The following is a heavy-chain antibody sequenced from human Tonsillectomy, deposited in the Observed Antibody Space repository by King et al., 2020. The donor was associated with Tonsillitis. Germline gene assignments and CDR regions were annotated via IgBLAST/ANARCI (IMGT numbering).Heavy chain of an antibody. CDR2: ICGSGGRT. V-gene: IGHV3-23*04. CDR1: GFTFSDYT. CDR3: AKDMVDSGDPLCDS. J-gene: IGHJ4*02. D-gene: IGHD4-17*01. Sequence: VQLVESGGGLVQPGGSLRLSCAASGFTFSDYTMNWVRQAPGKGMERVSAICGSGGRTFYGDSVKDRFTISRDNSKNTLYLQMTSLSAEDTAIYYCAKDMVDSGDPLCDSWRQGTPVTVSS.